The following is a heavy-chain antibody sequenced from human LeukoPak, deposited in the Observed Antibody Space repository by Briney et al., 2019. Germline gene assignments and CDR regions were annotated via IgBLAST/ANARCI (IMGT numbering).Heavy chain of an antibody. CDR2: INTNTGNP. V-gene: IGHV7-4-1*02. CDR1: GYTFTSYA. D-gene: IGHD2-15*01. J-gene: IGHJ4*02. Sequence: GASVKVSCKASGYTFTSYAMNWVRQAPGQGLEWMGWINTNTGNPTYAQGFTGRFVFSLDTSVSTAYLQISGLKAEDTAVYYCARGRYCSGGSCYYFDYWGQGTLVTVSS. CDR3: ARGRYCSGGSCYYFDY.